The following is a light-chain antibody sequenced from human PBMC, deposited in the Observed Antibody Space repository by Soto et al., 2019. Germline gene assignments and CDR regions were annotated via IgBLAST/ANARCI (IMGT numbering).Light chain of an antibody. Sequence: QSVLTQPASVSVSPGQSITISCTGTSSDVGGYNYVSWYQQHPGKAPKLMIYEVSNRPSGVSNRFSGSKSGNTASLTISGLQAEDEADYYCSSYTSSSISYVFGTGTKVTVL. J-gene: IGLJ1*01. V-gene: IGLV2-14*01. CDR1: SSDVGGYNY. CDR3: SSYTSSSISYV. CDR2: EVS.